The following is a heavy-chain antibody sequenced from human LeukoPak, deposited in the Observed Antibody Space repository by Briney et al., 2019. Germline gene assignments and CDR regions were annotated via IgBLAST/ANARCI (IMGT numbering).Heavy chain of an antibody. CDR2: IYPGDSDT. CDR3: ARTYSSSWYENFDY. J-gene: IGHJ4*02. V-gene: IGHV5-51*01. Sequence: GASLEISCKGSGYSFTSYWIGWVRQLPGKGLEWMGIIYPGDSDTRYSPSFQGQVTISADKSISTAYLQWSSLKASDTATYYCARTYSSSWYENFDYWGQGTLVTVSS. D-gene: IGHD6-13*01. CDR1: GYSFTSYW.